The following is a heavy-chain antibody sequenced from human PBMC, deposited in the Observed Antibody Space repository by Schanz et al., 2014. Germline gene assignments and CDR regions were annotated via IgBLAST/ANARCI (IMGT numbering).Heavy chain of an antibody. CDR1: GFTARSHS. CDR2: ISSRSSHI. J-gene: IGHJ4*02. V-gene: IGHV3-21*02. D-gene: IGHD2-21*02. CDR3: VRERTNYGGNSYYFDH. Sequence: EVQLVESGGGLVKPGGSLRLSCGVSGFTARSHSMNWVRQAPGKGLEWVSSISSRSSHIYYADSVKGRFTVSRDNAKNSVYLQMNGLRVEDTAVYYCVRERTNYGGNSYYFDHWGQGTLVTVSS.